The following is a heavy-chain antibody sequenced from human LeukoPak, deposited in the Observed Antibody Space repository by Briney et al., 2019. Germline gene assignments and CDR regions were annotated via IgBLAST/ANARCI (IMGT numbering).Heavy chain of an antibody. CDR1: GFTFSSFA. J-gene: IGHJ4*02. V-gene: IGHV3-23*01. D-gene: IGHD3-10*01. CDR2: ISTNTGGRT. Sequence: GGSLRLSCAASGFTFSSFAMSWVRQAPGKGLEWVSAISTNTGGRTYYADSVKGRFSISRDDSRNTVYLQMNSLRAEDTAVYYCAKESPYYSGRDYYFDYWGQGTLVTVSS. CDR3: AKESPYYSGRDYYFDY.